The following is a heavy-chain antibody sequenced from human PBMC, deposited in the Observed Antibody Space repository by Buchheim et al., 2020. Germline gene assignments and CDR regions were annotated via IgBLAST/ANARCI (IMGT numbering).Heavy chain of an antibody. CDR1: GFTFTNYG. J-gene: IGHJ4*02. V-gene: IGHV3-7*01. D-gene: IGHD7-27*01. Sequence: EVQLVESGGALVQPGGSLRLSCATSGFTFTNYGMRWVRQAPGKGLEWVASVNQDGSGQYYVDSVKGRFTISRDNAKNSGYLQMNSLRAEDTAVYYCARVSDSSWGKFWGQGTL. CDR3: ARVSDSSWGKF. CDR2: VNQDGSGQ.